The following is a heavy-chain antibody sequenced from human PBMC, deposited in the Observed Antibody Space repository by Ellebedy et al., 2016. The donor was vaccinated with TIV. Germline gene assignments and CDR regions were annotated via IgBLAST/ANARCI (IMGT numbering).Heavy chain of an antibody. J-gene: IGHJ4*02. CDR3: AREATLQSLGY. D-gene: IGHD5-24*01. CDR2: IIPIFGTA. CDR1: GGTFSSYA. V-gene: IGHV1-69*13. Sequence: AASVKVSCKASGGTFSSYAISWVRQAPGQGLEWMGGIIPIFGTANYAQKFQGRVTITADESTSTAYMELSSLRSEDTAVYYCAREATLQSLGYWGQGTLVTVSS.